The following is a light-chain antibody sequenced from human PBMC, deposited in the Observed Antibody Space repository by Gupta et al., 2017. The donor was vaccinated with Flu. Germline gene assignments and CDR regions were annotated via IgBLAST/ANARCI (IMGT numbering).Light chain of an antibody. CDR2: DVS. Sequence: SALTPPRSVSASPGQSVTISCTVPSSDVGGYNYFSWYQQHPGKAPKLIIYDVSKRPSGVPDRFSGSKYGNTAAMTIAGLQAEDEADYYCSSEAGSDTVWVFGGGTKLTVL. CDR3: SSEAGSDTVWV. V-gene: IGLV2-11*01. CDR1: SSDVGGYNY. J-gene: IGLJ3*02.